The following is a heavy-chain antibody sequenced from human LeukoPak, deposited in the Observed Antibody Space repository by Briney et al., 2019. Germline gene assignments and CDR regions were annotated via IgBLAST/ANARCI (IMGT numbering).Heavy chain of an antibody. V-gene: IGHV3-23*01. D-gene: IGHD2-2*01. CDR1: GFTFRNYA. CDR3: AKDQRVVPAAIFDY. CDR2: ISGSGGST. Sequence: GGSLRLSCAASGFTFRNYAIHWVRQAPGKGLEWVSAISGSGGSTYYADSVKGRFTISRDNSKNTLYLQMNSLRAEDTAVYYCAKDQRVVPAAIFDYWGQGTLVTVSS. J-gene: IGHJ4*02.